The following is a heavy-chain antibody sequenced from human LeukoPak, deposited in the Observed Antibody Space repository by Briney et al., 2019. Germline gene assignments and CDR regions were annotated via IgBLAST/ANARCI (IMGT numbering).Heavy chain of an antibody. V-gene: IGHV1-2*04. D-gene: IGHD6-13*01. CDR2: INPNSGGT. J-gene: IGHJ4*02. CDR3: ARTFSLGPIPAAGTFFDY. CDR1: GYTFTGYY. Sequence: ASVKVSCKASGYTFTGYYMHWVRQAPGQGLEWMGWINPNSGGTNYAQKFQGWVTMTRDTFISTAYMELSRLRSDDTAVYYCARTFSLGPIPAAGTFFDYWGQGTLVTVSS.